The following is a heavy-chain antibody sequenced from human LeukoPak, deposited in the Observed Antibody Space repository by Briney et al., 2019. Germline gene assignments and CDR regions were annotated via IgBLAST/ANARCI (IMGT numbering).Heavy chain of an antibody. CDR3: VRATTTYWYFDL. J-gene: IGHJ2*01. CDR1: GGSISSGDYY. V-gene: IGHV4-30-4*02. CDR2: IYYSGST. D-gene: IGHD4-17*01. Sequence: SETLSLTCTVSGGSISSGDYYWSWIRQPPGKGLEWIGYIYYSGSTYYNPSLKSRVTISVDTSKNQFSLKLSSVTAADTAVYYCVRATTTYWYFDLWGRGTLVTVSS.